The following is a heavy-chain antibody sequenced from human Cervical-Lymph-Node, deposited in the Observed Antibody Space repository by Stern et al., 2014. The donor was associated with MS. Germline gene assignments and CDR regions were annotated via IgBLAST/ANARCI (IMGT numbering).Heavy chain of an antibody. CDR2: IYYSGSP. CDR3: ARARTGLDAFDI. V-gene: IGHV4-59*01. Sequence: QVQLQESGPGLVKHSETLSLTCAVSGVSISSYFWSWLRQPPGKGLEWMGYIYYSGSPSYNPSLKSRVTISLDTSKNQFSLKLTSVTAADAALYFCARARTGLDAFDIWGPGTMATVSS. J-gene: IGHJ3*02. CDR1: GVSISSYF. D-gene: IGHD1-1*01.